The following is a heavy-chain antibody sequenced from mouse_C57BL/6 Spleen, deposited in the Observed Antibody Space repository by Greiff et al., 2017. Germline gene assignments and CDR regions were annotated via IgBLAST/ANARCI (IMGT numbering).Heavy chain of an antibody. D-gene: IGHD5-1*01. Sequence: DVKLVESGGGLVQPGGSLSLSCAASGFTFTAYYMTWVRQPPGKALEWVGFIRNKANGYTTEYSASVKGRFTISRDNSQSILYLQMDALRAEDSATSFCEREKYPHYYAMDYWGQGTSVTVSS. V-gene: IGHV7-3*01. CDR3: EREKYPHYYAMDY. CDR1: GFTFTAYY. J-gene: IGHJ4*01. CDR2: IRNKANGYTT.